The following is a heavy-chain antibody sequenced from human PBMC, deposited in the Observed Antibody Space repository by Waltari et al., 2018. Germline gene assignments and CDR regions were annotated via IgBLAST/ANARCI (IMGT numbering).Heavy chain of an antibody. J-gene: IGHJ4*02. D-gene: IGHD4-17*01. V-gene: IGHV4-39*07. CDR2: ITHSGSS. CDR3: ARHMTTVTTSSFDY. CDR1: GASVSSRLHY. Sequence: QLQLQESGPGLVKPSETLSLTCTVSGASVSSRLHYWCWIRQSPGKGLEWIGSITHSGSSYYNPSLRSRVTLLVDTSKNQFSLRVNSVTAADMALYYCARHMTTVTTSSFDYWGQGALVTVSS.